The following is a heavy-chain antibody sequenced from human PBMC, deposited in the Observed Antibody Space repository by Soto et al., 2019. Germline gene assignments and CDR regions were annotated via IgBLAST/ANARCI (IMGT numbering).Heavy chain of an antibody. CDR2: ISLEGGNK. CDR3: AQGFASSRSRFVDY. J-gene: IGHJ4*02. Sequence: GGSLRLSCAASGFTFSSYGMHWVRQAPGKGLEWVAVISLEGGNKYYADSVKGRFTISRDNSKNTVYLQMSSLRAEDTAVYFCAQGFASSRSRFVDYWVQGTLVTVSS. D-gene: IGHD6-6*01. V-gene: IGHV3-30*03. CDR1: GFTFSSYG.